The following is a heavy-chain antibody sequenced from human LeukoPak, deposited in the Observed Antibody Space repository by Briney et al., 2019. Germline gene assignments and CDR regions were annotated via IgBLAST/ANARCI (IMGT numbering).Heavy chain of an antibody. CDR3: VVYIAGGGGRGY. CDR1: GDSTSSDH. D-gene: IGHD1-26*01. CDR2: ISYRGSM. J-gene: IGHJ4*02. V-gene: IGHV4-59*01. Sequence: SETLSPTCTVSGDSTSSDHWSWVRQPPGKGLDWIGHISYRGSMKYNPSLESRVSISLDTSNNQFSLKLTTLTAADTAVYYCVVYIAGGGGRGYWDQGTLVTVSS.